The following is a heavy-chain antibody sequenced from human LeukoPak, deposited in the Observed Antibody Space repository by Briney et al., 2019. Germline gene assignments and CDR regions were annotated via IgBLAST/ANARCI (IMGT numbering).Heavy chain of an antibody. CDR2: INNSGNT. Sequence: PSETLSLTCVVYGGSFSGYYWSWIRQPPGKGLEWIGEINNSGNTNYNPSLKSRVTISVDTSKNQFSMKLSSVTAADTAVYYCARETYCGGDCYSGFDYWGQGTLVTVSS. V-gene: IGHV4-34*01. CDR3: ARETYCGGDCYSGFDY. D-gene: IGHD2-21*02. CDR1: GGSFSGYY. J-gene: IGHJ4*02.